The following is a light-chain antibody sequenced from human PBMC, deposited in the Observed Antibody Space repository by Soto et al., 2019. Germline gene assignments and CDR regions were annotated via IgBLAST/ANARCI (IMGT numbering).Light chain of an antibody. Sequence: QLVLTQPPSASGTPGQRVTISCSGSSSNIRSNTVNWYQQLPGTAPKLLIYSNNQRPSGVPDRFSGSKSGASASLAISGLQSEDEADYYCAAWDDSLNGVVFGGGTQLTVL. CDR2: SNN. CDR3: AAWDDSLNGVV. CDR1: SSNIRSNT. V-gene: IGLV1-44*01. J-gene: IGLJ2*01.